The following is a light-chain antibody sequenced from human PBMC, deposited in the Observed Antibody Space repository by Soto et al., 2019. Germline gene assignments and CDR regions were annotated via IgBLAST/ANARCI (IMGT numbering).Light chain of an antibody. V-gene: IGKV3-20*01. CDR1: QSVSSSY. CDR3: QQYGSSPPIT. J-gene: IGKJ5*01. CDR2: GAS. Sequence: EIVLTQSPATLSLSPGERATLSCGASQSVSSSYLAWYQQKPGQAPRLFIYGASSRATGIPDRFSGSGSGTDFTLTISRLEPEDFAVYYCQQYGSSPPITFGQGTRLEIK.